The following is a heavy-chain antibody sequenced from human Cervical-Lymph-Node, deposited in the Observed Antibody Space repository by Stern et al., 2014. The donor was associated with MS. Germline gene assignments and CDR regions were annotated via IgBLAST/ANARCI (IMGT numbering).Heavy chain of an antibody. J-gene: IGHJ4*02. CDR1: GFSLTTSGEC. V-gene: IGHV2-70*01. CDR2: IDWDDDT. Sequence: QITLKESGPAVVKPTQTLTLTCTFSGFSLTTSGECVTWIRQPPGKALEXLALIDWDDDTYYSTSLRPRLTVSKDTSNNQVLLTVTNMDPVDTATCYCARACHRGELRPHFDAWGQGVLVTVSS. D-gene: IGHD3-16*01. CDR3: ARACHRGELRPHFDA.